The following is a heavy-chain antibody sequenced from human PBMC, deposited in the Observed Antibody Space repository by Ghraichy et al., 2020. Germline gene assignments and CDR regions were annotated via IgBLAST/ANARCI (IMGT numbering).Heavy chain of an antibody. CDR2: ISGSGGTT. V-gene: IGHV3-23*01. CDR3: AKDISSTWYGGWFDP. D-gene: IGHD6-13*01. J-gene: IGHJ5*02. CDR1: GFSFSDYA. Sequence: GGSLRLSCAASGFSFSDYALSWVRQAPGKGLEWVAAISGSGGTTDYADSVKGRFTVSRDKAKSTLYLQMKRLIPEDTAIYYCAKDISSTWYGGWFDPWGRGTLVTVSS.